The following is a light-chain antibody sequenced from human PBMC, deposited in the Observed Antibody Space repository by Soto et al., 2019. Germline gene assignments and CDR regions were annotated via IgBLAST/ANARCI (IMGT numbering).Light chain of an antibody. CDR1: SSDVGGYNY. Sequence: QSALTQPASVSGSPGQSITISCTGTSSDVGGYNYVPWYQQHPDKAPKLMIYDVSNRPSGVSNRFSGSKSGNTASLTISGLQAEDEADYYCSSYTASSAPYVFGTGTKLTVL. CDR3: SSYTASSAPYV. V-gene: IGLV2-14*01. J-gene: IGLJ1*01. CDR2: DVS.